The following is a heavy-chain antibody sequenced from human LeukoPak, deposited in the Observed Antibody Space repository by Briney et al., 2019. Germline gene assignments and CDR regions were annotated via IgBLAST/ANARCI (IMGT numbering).Heavy chain of an antibody. V-gene: IGHV4-39*07. Sequence: SETLSLTCTVSGGCISSSSFYWGWIRQPPGEGLEWIGSNSGSTYYNPSLKSRVTISVDTSKNQFSLKLSSVTAADTAVYYCARDRGTYYYGSGSYSPVDYWGQGTLVTVSS. CDR3: ARDRGTYYYGSGSYSPVDY. CDR1: GGCISSSSFY. J-gene: IGHJ4*02. D-gene: IGHD3-10*01. CDR2: NSGST.